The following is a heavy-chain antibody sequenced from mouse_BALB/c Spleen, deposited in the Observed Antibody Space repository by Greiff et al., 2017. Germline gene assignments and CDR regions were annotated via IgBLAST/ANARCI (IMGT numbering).Heavy chain of an antibody. J-gene: IGHJ2*01. Sequence: EVHLVASGGGLVQPKGSLKLSCEASGFAFNTYAMNWVRQAPGKGLEWVARIRRKSNNNATYNADSVKDRCTISRGDTQSMLYLQMNNLKTEDTAMYYSVSLGCGYWGQGTTHTVTS. CDR2: IRRKSNNNAT. D-gene: IGHD4-1*01. CDR1: GFAFNTYA. CDR3: VSLGCGY. V-gene: IGHV10-1*02.